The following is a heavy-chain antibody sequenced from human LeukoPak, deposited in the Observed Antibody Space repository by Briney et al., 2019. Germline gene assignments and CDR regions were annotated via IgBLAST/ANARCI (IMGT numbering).Heavy chain of an antibody. CDR1: GYTFTSYG. V-gene: IGHV1-18*01. J-gene: IGHJ4*02. Sequence: ASVKVSCKASGYTFTSYGISWVRQAPGQGLEWMGWISAYNGNTNYAQKLQGRVTMTTDTSTSTAYMELRSLRSDDTAVYYCAKVPPAAGYSSSWYPTYFDYWGQGTLVTVSS. CDR2: ISAYNGNT. CDR3: AKVPPAAGYSSSWYPTYFDY. D-gene: IGHD6-13*01.